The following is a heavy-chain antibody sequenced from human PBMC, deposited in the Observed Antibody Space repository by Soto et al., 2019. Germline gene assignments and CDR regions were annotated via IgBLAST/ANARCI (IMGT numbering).Heavy chain of an antibody. CDR1: GDTIRSDY. V-gene: IGHV4-59*01. CDR3: ARSDGRY. J-gene: IGHJ4*02. Sequence: ASETLSLTCSVSGDTIRSDYWNWIRQPPGKRLEWIGYIYYSGSTNYKPSLKSRVTISVDTSKNQFSLKLSSVTAADTAVYYCARSDGRYWGQGTLVTVSS. CDR2: IYYSGST.